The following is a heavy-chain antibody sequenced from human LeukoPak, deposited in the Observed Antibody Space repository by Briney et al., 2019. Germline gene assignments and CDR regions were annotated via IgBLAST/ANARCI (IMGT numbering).Heavy chain of an antibody. CDR3: AIDWGSDYYYYMDA. V-gene: IGHV1-2*02. D-gene: IGHD7-27*01. CDR2: INPNSGGA. CDR1: GYTFTGYY. Sequence: ASVKVSCKASGYTFTGYYMHWVRQAPGQGLEWMGWINPNSGGANYAQKFQGRVTMTRDTSISTAYMELSRLRSDDTAVYYCAIDWGSDYYYYMDAWGKGTTVTVSS. J-gene: IGHJ6*03.